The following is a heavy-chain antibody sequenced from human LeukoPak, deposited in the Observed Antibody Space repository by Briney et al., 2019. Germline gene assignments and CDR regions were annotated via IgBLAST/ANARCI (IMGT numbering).Heavy chain of an antibody. Sequence: SETLSLTCTVSGGSISSGSYYWSWIRQPPGKGLEWIGYIYYSGGTNYNPSLKSRVTISVDTSKNQFSLKLSSVTAADTAVYYCARDSRYSSGWFFDYWGQGALVTVSS. V-gene: IGHV4-61*01. CDR3: ARDSRYSSGWFFDY. D-gene: IGHD6-19*01. J-gene: IGHJ4*02. CDR2: IYYSGGT. CDR1: GGSISSGSYY.